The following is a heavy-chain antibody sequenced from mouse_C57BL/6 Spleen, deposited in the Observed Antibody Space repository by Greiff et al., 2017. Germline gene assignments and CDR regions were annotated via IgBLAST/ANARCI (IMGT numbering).Heavy chain of an antibody. Sequence: EVMLVESGGGLVKPGGSLKLSCAASGFTFSSYAMSWVRQTPEKRLEWVATISDGGSYTYYPDNVKGRFTISRDNAKNNLYLQMSHLKSEDTAMYYCARGPTVVDAMDYWGQGTSVTVSS. CDR2: ISDGGSYT. CDR3: ARGPTVVDAMDY. J-gene: IGHJ4*01. V-gene: IGHV5-4*03. D-gene: IGHD1-1*01. CDR1: GFTFSSYA.